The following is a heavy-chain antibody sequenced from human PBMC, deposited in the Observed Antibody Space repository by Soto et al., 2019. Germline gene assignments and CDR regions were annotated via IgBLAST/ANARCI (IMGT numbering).Heavy chain of an antibody. D-gene: IGHD4-17*01. CDR3: VRGGSCLGGSCYPNLDFYGDYEGFDY. CDR2: IWYEGTNK. Sequence: QVQLVESGGGVVQPGGSLRLSCVASDFAFSNYGMHWVRQAPGKGLEWVALIWYEGTNKYYGDSVKGRFTVSRDNSMKTLYLQMNSLGADDTGVYYCVRGGSCLGGSCYPNLDFYGDYEGFDYWGQGTLVSVSS. V-gene: IGHV3-33*01. J-gene: IGHJ4*02. CDR1: DFAFSNYG.